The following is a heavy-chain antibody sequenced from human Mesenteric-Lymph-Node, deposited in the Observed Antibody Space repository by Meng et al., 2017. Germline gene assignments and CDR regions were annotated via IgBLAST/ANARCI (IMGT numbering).Heavy chain of an antibody. Sequence: GPLQGSGPGLVKPSGTLCLTCAVSGGFISSSNWWSWVRQPPGKWLEWIGEIYHSGSTNYNPSLKSRVTISVDKSKNQFSLKLSSVTAADTAVYYCASGRKYCSSTSCYGQFDYWGQGTLVTVSS. CDR2: IYHSGST. J-gene: IGHJ4*02. D-gene: IGHD2-2*01. V-gene: IGHV4-4*02. CDR3: ASGRKYCSSTSCYGQFDY. CDR1: GGFISSSNW.